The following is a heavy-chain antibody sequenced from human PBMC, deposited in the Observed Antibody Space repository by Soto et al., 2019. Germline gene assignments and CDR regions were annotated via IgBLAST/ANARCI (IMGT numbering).Heavy chain of an antibody. D-gene: IGHD6-19*01. J-gene: IGHJ4*02. CDR3: AKDRRVTIAVALSDY. CDR2: ISGSGGST. CDR1: GFTFSSYA. Sequence: GGSLRLSCAASGFTFSSYAMSWVRQAPGKGLEWVSAISGSGGSTYYADSVKGRFTISRDNSKNTLYLQMNSLGAEDTAVYYCAKDRRVTIAVALSDYWGQGTLVTVSS. V-gene: IGHV3-23*01.